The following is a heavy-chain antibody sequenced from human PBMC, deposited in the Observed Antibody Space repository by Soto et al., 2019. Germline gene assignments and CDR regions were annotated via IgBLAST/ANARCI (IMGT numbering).Heavy chain of an antibody. J-gene: IGHJ6*04. CDR2: IYSGGST. V-gene: IGHV3-53*01. CDR1: GFTVSSNY. Sequence: PGGSLRLSCAASGFTVSSNYMSWVRQAPGKGLEWVSVIYSGGSTYYADSVKGRFTISRDNSKNTLYLQMNSLRAEDTAVYYCARDSRGYGFWSGYYGSGSGSYYNYYYYYGMDFSGKATTLTVSS. D-gene: IGHD3-3*01. CDR3: ARDSRGYGFWSGYYGSGSGSYYNYYYYYGMDF.